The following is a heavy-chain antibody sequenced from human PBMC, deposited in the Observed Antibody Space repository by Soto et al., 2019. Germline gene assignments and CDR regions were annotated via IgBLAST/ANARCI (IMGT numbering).Heavy chain of an antibody. CDR3: ARQYPSSSRHFDH. Sequence: GGSLRLSCAASGFTFRTYYMIWVRQAPGKGLEWVSSISAGSTNIYYAPSVKGRFTTSRDNAKNSLYLQINSLRAEDTAVYYCARQYPSSSRHFDHWGQGTLVTVSS. J-gene: IGHJ4*02. V-gene: IGHV3-21*01. CDR1: GFTFRTYY. D-gene: IGHD6-6*01. CDR2: ISAGSTNI.